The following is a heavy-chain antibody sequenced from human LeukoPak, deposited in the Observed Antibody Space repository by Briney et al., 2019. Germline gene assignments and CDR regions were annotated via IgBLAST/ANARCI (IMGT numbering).Heavy chain of an antibody. D-gene: IGHD3-10*01. CDR2: ISASGATT. CDR1: GFTFSAYA. CDR3: AKEPTSSMVRGGAGY. V-gene: IGHV3-23*01. Sequence: GGSLRLSCVVSGFTFSAYAISWVRQAPGEGPEWVSSISASGATTDYADSVKGRFTVSRDNSKKTLYLQMDSLRAEDTAVYYCAKEPTSSMVRGGAGYWGQGILVTVSS. J-gene: IGHJ4*02.